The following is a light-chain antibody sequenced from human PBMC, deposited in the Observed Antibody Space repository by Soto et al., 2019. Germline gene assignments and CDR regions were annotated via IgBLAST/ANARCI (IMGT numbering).Light chain of an antibody. CDR1: QSVSTY. Sequence: EIVLTQSPATLSLSPGERATLSCRASQSVSTYFAWYQQKPRQAPRLLLYDASNRAAGIPARFSGSGSGTDFTLTISSLEPEDFAVYYCQQRSNWPLTFGGGTKVEIK. CDR2: DAS. J-gene: IGKJ4*01. V-gene: IGKV3-11*01. CDR3: QQRSNWPLT.